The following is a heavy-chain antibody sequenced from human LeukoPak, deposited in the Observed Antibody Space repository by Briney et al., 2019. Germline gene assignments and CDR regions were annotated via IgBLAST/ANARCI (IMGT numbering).Heavy chain of an antibody. CDR2: IRYDGSNK. D-gene: IGHD3-22*01. CDR1: GFTFSSYG. V-gene: IGHV3-30*02. CDR3: AKTMSPYYYDSSGF. J-gene: IGHJ4*02. Sequence: GRSLRLSCAAAGFTFSSYGMHWVGQAPGKGLEWEAFIRYDGSNKYYADSAKRLFTISRDNSTNTLYLQMNSLRAEDTDVYYCAKTMSPYYYDSSGFWGQGTLVTVSS.